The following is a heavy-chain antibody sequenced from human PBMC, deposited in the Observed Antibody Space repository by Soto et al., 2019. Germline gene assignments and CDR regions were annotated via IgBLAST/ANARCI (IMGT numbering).Heavy chain of an antibody. V-gene: IGHV3-30-3*01. D-gene: IGHD5-18*01. CDR3: AREDTAMALGAFDI. J-gene: IGHJ3*02. CDR1: GFTFSSYA. Sequence: QVQLVESGGGVVQPGRSLRLSCAASGFTFSSYAMHWVRQAPGKGLEWVAVISYDGSNKYYADSVKGQFTISRDNSKNTLYLQMNSLRAEDTAVYYCAREDTAMALGAFDIWGQGTMVTVSS. CDR2: ISYDGSNK.